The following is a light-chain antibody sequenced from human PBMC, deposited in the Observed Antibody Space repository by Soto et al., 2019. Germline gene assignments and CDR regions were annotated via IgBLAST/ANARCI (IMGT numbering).Light chain of an antibody. J-gene: IGLJ1*01. V-gene: IGLV1-51*01. CDR1: SSNIGTNY. Sequence: QSVLTQPPSVSAAPGQKVTMSCSGSSSNIGTNYVSWYQHLPGTAPKLLIYENNKRPSGIPDRFSGSKSGTSATLGITGLQTGDEADFYCGTWDSSLSAGVFGTGTKVTVL. CDR3: GTWDSSLSAGV. CDR2: ENN.